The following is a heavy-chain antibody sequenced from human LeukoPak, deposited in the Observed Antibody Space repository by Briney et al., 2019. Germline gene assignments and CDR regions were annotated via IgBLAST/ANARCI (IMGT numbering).Heavy chain of an antibody. D-gene: IGHD3-22*01. CDR2: IIPIFGTA. J-gene: IGHJ4*02. V-gene: IGHV1-69*06. CDR3: ALKRRDYYDSSGYYIFDY. Sequence: VASVKVSCKASGGTFSSYAISWVRQAPGQGLEWMGGIIPIFGTANYAQKFQGRVTITADKSTSTAYMELSSLRSEDTAVYYCALKRRDYYDSSGYYIFDYWGQGTLVTVSS. CDR1: GGTFSSYA.